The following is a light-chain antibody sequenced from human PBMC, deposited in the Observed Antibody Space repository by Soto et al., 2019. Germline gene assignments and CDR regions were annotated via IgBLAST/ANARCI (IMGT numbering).Light chain of an antibody. CDR2: DVS. Sequence: SVLTQPASVSGSPGQSITVSCTGTSSDVGGYNYVSWYQQHPGKVPQLMIYDVSNRPSGVPNRFSGSKSGNTASLTISGLQAEDEADYYCSSYTSSNTYVFGTGTKVTVL. CDR3: SSYTSSNTYV. J-gene: IGLJ1*01. CDR1: SSDVGGYNY. V-gene: IGLV2-14*01.